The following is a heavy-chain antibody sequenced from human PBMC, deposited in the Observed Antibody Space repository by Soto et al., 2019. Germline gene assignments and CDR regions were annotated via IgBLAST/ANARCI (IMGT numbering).Heavy chain of an antibody. J-gene: IGHJ4*02. D-gene: IGHD6-6*01. Sequence: GGSLRLFCAASGFPVTRNYMIWVRLPPGKGLEWVSVIYSGGTTYYADSVKGRFTISRDNAKNTLYLEMNRLRADDMAVYYCATISSSSGGCFDYWGQGTLVTVSS. CDR3: ATISSSSGGCFDY. V-gene: IGHV3-53*01. CDR1: GFPVTRNY. CDR2: IYSGGTT.